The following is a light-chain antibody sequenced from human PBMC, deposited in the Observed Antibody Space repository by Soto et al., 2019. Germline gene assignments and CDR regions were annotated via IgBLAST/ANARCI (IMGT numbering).Light chain of an antibody. CDR3: ETWDSNTRV. Sequence: QSVLTQSSSASASLGSSVKLTCTLSSGHSSNIIAWHQQQPGKAPRYLMKVEGSGSYNKGSGVPDRFSGSSSGADRYLTISNLRFEDEADYYCETWDSNTRVFGGGTKLTVL. CDR1: SGHSSNI. V-gene: IGLV4-60*02. CDR2: VEGSGSY. J-gene: IGLJ3*02.